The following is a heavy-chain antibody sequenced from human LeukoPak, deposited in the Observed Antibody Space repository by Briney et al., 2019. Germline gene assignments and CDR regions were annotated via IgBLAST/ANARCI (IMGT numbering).Heavy chain of an antibody. CDR1: GFTLSSYW. Sequence: PGGSLRLSCAASGFTLSSYWMSWVRQAPGKGLEWVANIKQDGSEKYYVDSVKGRFTISRDNAKNSLYLQMNSLRAEDTAVYYCARDDVVVVPAAIRSGRGRCCAFDIWGQGTMVTVSS. CDR3: ARDDVVVVPAAIRSGRGRCCAFDI. D-gene: IGHD2-2*01. V-gene: IGHV3-7*01. J-gene: IGHJ3*02. CDR2: IKQDGSEK.